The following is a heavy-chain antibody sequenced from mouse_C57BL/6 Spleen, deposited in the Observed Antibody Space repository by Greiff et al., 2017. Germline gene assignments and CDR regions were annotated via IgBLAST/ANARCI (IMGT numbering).Heavy chain of an antibody. CDR3: ASGQLRLRAY. D-gene: IGHD3-2*02. Sequence: EVKLKESGPGLVKPSQSLSLTCSVTGYSITSGYYWNWIRQFPGNKLEWMGYISYDGSNNYNPSLKNRISITRDTSKNQFFLKLNSVTTEDTATYYCASGQLRLRAYWGQGTLVTVSA. V-gene: IGHV3-6*01. J-gene: IGHJ3*01. CDR2: ISYDGSN. CDR1: GYSITSGYY.